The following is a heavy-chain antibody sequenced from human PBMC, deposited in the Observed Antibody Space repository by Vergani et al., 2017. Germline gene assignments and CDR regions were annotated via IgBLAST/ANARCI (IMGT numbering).Heavy chain of an antibody. CDR1: GFTLSSYS. J-gene: IGHJ6*02. Sequence: EVQLVESGGGLVKPGGSLRLSCAASGFTLSSYSMNWVRQAPGKGLEWVSSISSSSSYIYYADSVKGRFTISRDNAKNSLYLQMNSLRAEDTAVYYCARDLIAAQYYYYYGMDVWGQGTTVTVSS. V-gene: IGHV3-21*01. CDR2: ISSSSSYI. D-gene: IGHD6-6*01. CDR3: ARDLIAAQYYYYYGMDV.